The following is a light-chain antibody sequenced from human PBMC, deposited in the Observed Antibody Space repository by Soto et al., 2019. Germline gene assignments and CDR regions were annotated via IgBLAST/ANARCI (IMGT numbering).Light chain of an antibody. CDR2: GVS. J-gene: IGLJ3*02. CDR1: NSDVGGYNY. CDR3: CSYVHTDTWV. V-gene: IGLV2-11*01. Sequence: QSALTQPRSVSGSPGQSVTISCTGTNSDVGGYNYVSWYQQYPGKAPKLMISGVSERPSGVPDRFSGSKSGNTASLTISGLQAEDEADYYCCSYVHTDTWVFGGGTKLTVL.